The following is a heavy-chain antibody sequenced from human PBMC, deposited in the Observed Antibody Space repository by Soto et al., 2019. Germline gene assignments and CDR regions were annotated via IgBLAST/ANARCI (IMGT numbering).Heavy chain of an antibody. V-gene: IGHV1-69*06. Sequence: SVKVSCKASGGTFSSYAISWVRQAPGQGLEWMGGIIPIFGTANYAQKFQGRVTITADKSTSTAYMELSSLRSEDTAVYYCASGGTYGGIYYFDYWGQGTLVTVSS. CDR3: ASGGTYGGIYYFDY. D-gene: IGHD4-17*01. CDR1: GGTFSSYA. CDR2: IIPIFGTA. J-gene: IGHJ4*02.